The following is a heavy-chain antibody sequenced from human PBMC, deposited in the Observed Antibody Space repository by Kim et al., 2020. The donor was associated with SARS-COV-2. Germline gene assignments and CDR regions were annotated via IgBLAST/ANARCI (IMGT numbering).Heavy chain of an antibody. J-gene: IGHJ6*02. CDR2: IHYSGTT. CDR1: GCSISGTSYC. Sequence: SETLSLTCTVSGCSISGTSYCWTWIRQPPGQGLEWIGSIHYSGTTYYNPSLKSRVTVSVDTSNNQFSLHLSSLTAADSAVYYCARDQSWGDYYYYFGMDVWGQGATVSVAS. D-gene: IGHD4-17*01. V-gene: IGHV4-39*07. CDR3: ARDQSWGDYYYYFGMDV.